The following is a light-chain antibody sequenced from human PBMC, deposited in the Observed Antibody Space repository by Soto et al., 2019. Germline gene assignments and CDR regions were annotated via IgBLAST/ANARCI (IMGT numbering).Light chain of an antibody. Sequence: QSVLTQPRSVSGSPGQSVTISCTGSSSDVGGYDFVSWYQQHPGKGPKPLICDVTKRPSGVPDRFSGSKSGNTASLTISGLQAEDEADYYCCSYAGSYTYVFGTGTKVTVL. CDR3: CSYAGSYTYV. V-gene: IGLV2-11*01. J-gene: IGLJ1*01. CDR1: SSDVGGYDF. CDR2: DVT.